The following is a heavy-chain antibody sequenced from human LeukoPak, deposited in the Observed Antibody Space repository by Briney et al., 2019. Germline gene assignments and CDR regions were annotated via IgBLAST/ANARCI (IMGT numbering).Heavy chain of an antibody. CDR1: GFTVSSNY. J-gene: IGHJ3*02. V-gene: IGHV3-23*01. CDR3: AKSTYYYDSSGYLYAFDI. CDR2: ISGSGGST. Sequence: GGSLRLSCAASGFTVSSNYMSWVRQAPGKGLEWVSAISGSGGSTYYADSVKGRFTISRDNSKNTLYLQMNSLRAEDAAVYYCAKSTYYYDSSGYLYAFDIWGQGTMVTVSS. D-gene: IGHD3-22*01.